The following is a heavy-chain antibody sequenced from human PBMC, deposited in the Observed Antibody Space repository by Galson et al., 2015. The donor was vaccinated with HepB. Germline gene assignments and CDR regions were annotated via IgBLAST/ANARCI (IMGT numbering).Heavy chain of an antibody. CDR3: AKVTMIVVVITWNDYFDY. Sequence: SLRLSCAASGFTFSSYAMSWVRQAPGKGLEWVSAISGSGGSTYYADSVKGRFTISRDNSKNTLYLQMNSLGAEDTAVYYCAKVTMIVVVITWNDYFDYWGQGTLVTVSS. CDR1: GFTFSSYA. J-gene: IGHJ4*02. V-gene: IGHV3-23*01. CDR2: ISGSGGST. D-gene: IGHD3-22*01.